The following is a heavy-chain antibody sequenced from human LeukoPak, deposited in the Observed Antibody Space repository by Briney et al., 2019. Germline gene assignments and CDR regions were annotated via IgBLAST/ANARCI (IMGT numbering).Heavy chain of an antibody. CDR2: ISGSGGST. V-gene: IGHV3-23*01. CDR1: GFTFSSYA. D-gene: IGHD3-10*01. J-gene: IGHJ4*02. CDR3: ARVGVTLVRGVIIAPFDL. Sequence: GGSLRLSCAASGFTFSSYAMSWVRQAPGKGLEWVSAISGSGGSTYYADSLKGRFTISRDNARKSLYLQMNSLRAEDTAVYYCARVGVTLVRGVIIAPFDLWGQGTLVTVSS.